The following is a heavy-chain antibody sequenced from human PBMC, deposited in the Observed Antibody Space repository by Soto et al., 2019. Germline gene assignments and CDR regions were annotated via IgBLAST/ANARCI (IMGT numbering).Heavy chain of an antibody. D-gene: IGHD6-13*01. CDR2: ISYDGSNK. J-gene: IGHJ6*02. CDR1: GFTFSSYA. Sequence: GGSLRLSCAASGFTFSSYAMHWVRQAPGKGLEWVAVISYDGSNKYYADSVKGRFTISRDNSKNTLYLQMNSLRAEDTAVYYCARIAAAGPDYYYYGMDVWGQGTTVTVS. CDR3: ARIAAAGPDYYYYGMDV. V-gene: IGHV3-30-3*01.